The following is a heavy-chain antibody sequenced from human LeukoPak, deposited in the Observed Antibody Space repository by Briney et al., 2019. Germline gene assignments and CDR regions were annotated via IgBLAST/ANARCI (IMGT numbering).Heavy chain of an antibody. D-gene: IGHD6-13*01. J-gene: IGHJ4*02. CDR3: VHQHNLPAADA. CDR2: IYWHGGQ. Sequence: SGPTLVNPTQTLTLTCTFSGLSLSTSGVGVGWIRQPPGKALEWLGLIYWHGGQRYTPSLRTRLTIARDTSNNQVVLTLTNVDPSDTATYYCVHQHNLPAADAWGQGILVTVSS. V-gene: IGHV2-5*01. CDR1: GLSLSTSGVG.